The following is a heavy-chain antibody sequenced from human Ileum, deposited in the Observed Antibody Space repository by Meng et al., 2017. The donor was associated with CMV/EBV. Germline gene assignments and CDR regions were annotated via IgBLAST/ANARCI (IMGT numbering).Heavy chain of an antibody. CDR1: ADSFTGYH. J-gene: IGHJ4*02. CDR2: INYRGSI. CDR3: VRGNWVSDF. Sequence: QLQLQQSVAEVWKPSETLSLTHTVSADSFTGYHWTWIRQPPGKGPEWIGEINYRGSIHYNPSLESRVTISLDMSTNQLSLKLNSVTAADTAVYYCVRGNWVSDFWGQGTLVTVSS. V-gene: IGHV4-34*01. D-gene: IGHD7-27*01.